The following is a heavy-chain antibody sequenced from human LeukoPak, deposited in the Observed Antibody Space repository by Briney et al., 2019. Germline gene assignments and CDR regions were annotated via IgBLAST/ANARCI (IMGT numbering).Heavy chain of an antibody. CDR1: GFTFSSYA. CDR2: ISGSGDTT. D-gene: IGHD3-22*01. J-gene: IGHJ4*02. V-gene: IGHV3-23*01. CDR3: AKAMIVVVITAFDY. Sequence: GGSLRLSCVASGFTFSSYAMSWVRQAPGKGLEWVSAISGSGDTTYYADSVKGRFTISRDNSKNTLCLQMNSLRAEDTAAYYCAKAMIVVVITAFDYWGQGTLVTVSS.